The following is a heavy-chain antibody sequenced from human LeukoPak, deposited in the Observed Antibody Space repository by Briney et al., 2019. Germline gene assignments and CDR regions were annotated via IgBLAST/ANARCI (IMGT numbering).Heavy chain of an antibody. D-gene: IGHD2-2*01. Sequence: SETLSLTCTVSGGSISSYYWSWIRQPAGKGLEWIGRIYTSGSTNYNPSLKSRVTMSVDTSKNQLSLKVSSVTAADTAVYYCAREWGPGGVVPAAMGYNWFDPWGQGTLVTVSS. CDR1: GGSISSYY. V-gene: IGHV4-4*07. J-gene: IGHJ5*02. CDR2: IYTSGST. CDR3: AREWGPGGVVPAAMGYNWFDP.